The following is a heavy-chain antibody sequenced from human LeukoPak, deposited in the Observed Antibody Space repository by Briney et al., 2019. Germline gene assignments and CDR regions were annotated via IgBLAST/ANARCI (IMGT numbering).Heavy chain of an antibody. J-gene: IGHJ4*02. Sequence: SETLSLTCGVYGGSFSGYFWSWIRQPPGKGLEWIGEINHSGSTNYNPSLKSRVTISVDTSKNQFSLKLSSVTAADTAVYYCARIKSRITMVRGVLDYWGQGTLVTVSS. CDR1: GGSFSGYF. CDR3: ARIKSRITMVRGVLDY. D-gene: IGHD3-10*01. V-gene: IGHV4-34*01. CDR2: INHSGST.